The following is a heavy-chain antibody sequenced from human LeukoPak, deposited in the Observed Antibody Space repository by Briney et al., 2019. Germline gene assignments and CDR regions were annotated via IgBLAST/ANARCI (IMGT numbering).Heavy chain of an antibody. Sequence: PSETLSLTCTVSGGSITSYYWSWIRQPPGKGLEWIGYIYNSGRTNYNPSLKSRVTISADTSKNQFSLKLSSVTAADTAVYYCARANYYDSSGLRYWGQGTLVTVSS. CDR2: IYNSGRT. CDR1: GGSITSYY. D-gene: IGHD3-22*01. J-gene: IGHJ4*02. V-gene: IGHV4-59*12. CDR3: ARANYYDSSGLRY.